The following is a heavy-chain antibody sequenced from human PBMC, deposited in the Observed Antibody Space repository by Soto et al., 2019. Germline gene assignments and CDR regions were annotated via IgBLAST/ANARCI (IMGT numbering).Heavy chain of an antibody. CDR1: GGSISKYY. V-gene: IGHV4-59*01. CDR3: AREKGYSSGWYYDAFYI. D-gene: IGHD6-19*01. Sequence: QVQLQESGPGLVKPSETLSLTCTVSGGSISKYYWSWFRQPPGRGLEWIGNIYYSGSTNYNPSLKSRVTISVDTSKNQFSLKLSSVTATDTAVYYCAREKGYSSGWYYDAFYIWGQGTMVTVSS. J-gene: IGHJ3*02. CDR2: IYYSGST.